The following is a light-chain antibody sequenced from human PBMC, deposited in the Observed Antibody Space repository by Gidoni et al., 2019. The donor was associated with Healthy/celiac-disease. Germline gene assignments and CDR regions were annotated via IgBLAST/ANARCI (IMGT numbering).Light chain of an antibody. CDR1: QSISSY. J-gene: IGKJ4*01. Sequence: DIQMTQSPSSLSASVGDRVTITCRASQSISSYLNWYQQKPGKDPKLLIYAASSLQSGVQSRCSGSGAGTDFTITISSMQPEDFASYDCQQSDSTPVTFGGGTKVEIK. V-gene: IGKV1-39*01. CDR2: AAS. CDR3: QQSDSTPVT.